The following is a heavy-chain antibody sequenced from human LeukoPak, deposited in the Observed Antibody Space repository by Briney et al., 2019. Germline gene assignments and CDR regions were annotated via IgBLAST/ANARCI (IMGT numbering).Heavy chain of an antibody. CDR1: GFTFSDYN. J-gene: IGHJ4*02. V-gene: IGHV3-11*04. CDR3: AKGGGTGYSSSWYSN. CDR2: ISRSGSTK. D-gene: IGHD6-13*01. Sequence: GGSLRLSCAASGFTFSDYNMRWIRQAPGKGLEWVSSISRSGSTKYYADSVKGRFTISRDNSKKTVYLQMNSLRAEDAAVYYCAKGGGTGYSSSWYSNWGQGTLVTVSS.